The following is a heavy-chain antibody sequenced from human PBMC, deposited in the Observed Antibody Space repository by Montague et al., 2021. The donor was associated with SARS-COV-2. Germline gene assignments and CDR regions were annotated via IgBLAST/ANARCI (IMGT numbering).Heavy chain of an antibody. CDR2: FYYSGAT. V-gene: IGHV4-39*07. Sequence: SETLSLTCTVSGGSISDSNFHWGWIRQPPGKGLEWIGTFYYSGATYYNPSLKSRVTTSMDTSKNQFSLKLTSAIAADTAVYYCAKLRGGTPGEHWGQGALVTVSS. J-gene: IGHJ4*02. CDR3: AKLRGGTPGEH. CDR1: GGSISDSNFH. D-gene: IGHD2-21*01.